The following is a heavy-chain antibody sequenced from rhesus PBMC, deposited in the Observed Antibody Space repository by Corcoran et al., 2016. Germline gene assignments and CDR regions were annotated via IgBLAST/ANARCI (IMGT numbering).Heavy chain of an antibody. CDR3: ARPMAYYSSGFDY. D-gene: IGHD6-31*01. J-gene: IGHJ4*01. CDR1: GGSFSSYW. V-gene: IGHV4-80*01. CDR2: INGNSGST. Sequence: QVQLQESGPGLVKPSETLSLTCAVSGGSFSSYWWSWIRQPPGKGLEWIGEINGNSGSTHSNPSLKSRVTISRDASKNQFSLELSSVTAADTAVYYCARPMAYYSSGFDYWGRGVLVTVSS.